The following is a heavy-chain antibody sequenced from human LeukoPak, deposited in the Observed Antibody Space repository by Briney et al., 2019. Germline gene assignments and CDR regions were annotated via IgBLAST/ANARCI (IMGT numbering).Heavy chain of an antibody. J-gene: IGHJ4*02. D-gene: IGHD1-26*01. CDR2: INPSGGST. V-gene: IGHV1-46*01. CDR1: GYTLTELS. Sequence: ASVKVSCKVSGYTLTELSMHWVRQAPGQGLEWMGIINPSGGSTSYAQKFQGRVTMTRDTSTSTVYMELSSLRSEDTAVYYCARHSGSYYALDYWGQGTLVTVSS. CDR3: ARHSGSYYALDY.